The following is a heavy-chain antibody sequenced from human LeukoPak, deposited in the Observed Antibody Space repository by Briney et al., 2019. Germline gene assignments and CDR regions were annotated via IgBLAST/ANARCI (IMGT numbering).Heavy chain of an antibody. CDR1: GFTFSSYS. Sequence: PGGSLRLSCAASGFTFSSYSMNWVRQAPGKGLEWDSSISSSSSYIYYADSVKGRFTISRDNAKNSLYLQMNSLRAEDTAVYYCARDGYCSSTSCYDHYYYGMDVWGQGTTVTVSS. CDR3: ARDGYCSSTSCYDHYYYGMDV. J-gene: IGHJ6*02. D-gene: IGHD2-2*01. V-gene: IGHV3-21*01. CDR2: ISSSSSYI.